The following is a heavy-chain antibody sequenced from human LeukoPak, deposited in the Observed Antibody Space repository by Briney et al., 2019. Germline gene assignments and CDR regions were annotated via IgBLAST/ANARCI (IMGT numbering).Heavy chain of an antibody. CDR3: ARGTPSSGWYRVWAFDI. Sequence: PSETLSLTCTVSGVSISSYYWSWIRQPPGKGLEWIGYIYYSGSTNYNPSLKSRVTISVDTSKNQFSLKLSSVTAADTAVYYCARGTPSSGWYRVWAFDIWGQGTMVTVSS. CDR2: IYYSGST. CDR1: GVSISSYY. J-gene: IGHJ3*02. D-gene: IGHD6-19*01. V-gene: IGHV4-59*01.